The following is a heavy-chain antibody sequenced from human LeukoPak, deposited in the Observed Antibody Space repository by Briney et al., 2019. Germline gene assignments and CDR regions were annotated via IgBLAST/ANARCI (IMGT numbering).Heavy chain of an antibody. J-gene: IGHJ4*02. Sequence: GGSLRLSCAASGFTFSIYAMSWVRQAPGKGLEWVSTISGSGDNTYYAESVKGRFTISRDNSKNTLYLQMNSLRAEDTAVYYCARDPNYYDSSGYYDYWGQGTLVTVSS. V-gene: IGHV3-23*01. CDR2: ISGSGDNT. D-gene: IGHD3-22*01. CDR1: GFTFSIYA. CDR3: ARDPNYYDSSGYYDY.